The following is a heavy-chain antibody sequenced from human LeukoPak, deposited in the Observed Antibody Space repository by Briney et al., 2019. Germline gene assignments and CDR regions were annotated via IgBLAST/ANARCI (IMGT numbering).Heavy chain of an antibody. Sequence: PGGSLRLSCAASGFTFSSYAMSWVPQAPGKGLEWVSAISGSGGSPYYPDSVKGRFTISRDHSKNTLYLQMNSLRAEDTAVYYCAKDDLLSIVVVPAAPKGGYYYGMDVWGQGTTVTVSS. CDR1: GFTFSSYA. CDR2: ISGSGGSP. CDR3: AKDDLLSIVVVPAAPKGGYYYGMDV. J-gene: IGHJ6*02. D-gene: IGHD2-2*01. V-gene: IGHV3-23*01.